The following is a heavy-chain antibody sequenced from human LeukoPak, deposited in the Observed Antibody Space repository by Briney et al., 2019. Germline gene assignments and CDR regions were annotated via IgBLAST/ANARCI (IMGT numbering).Heavy chain of an antibody. Sequence: GGSLRLSCAASGFTFSSYSMNWGRHAPGKGLERVSSISSSSSYIYYADSVKRRFTISRDNAKNSVYLQMDSLRAGDTAVYYCVTVRGNFWNGHYAGMESYWGQGTLVSVSS. CDR3: VTVRGNFWNGHYAGMESY. V-gene: IGHV3-21*01. CDR2: ISSSSSYI. J-gene: IGHJ1*01. CDR1: GFTFSSYS. D-gene: IGHD3-3*01.